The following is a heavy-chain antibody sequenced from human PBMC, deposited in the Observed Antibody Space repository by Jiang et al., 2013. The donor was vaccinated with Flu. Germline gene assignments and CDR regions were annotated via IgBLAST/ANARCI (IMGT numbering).Heavy chain of an antibody. CDR2: IYYSGST. J-gene: IGHJ4*02. CDR3: ATTLGYCSSTSCYPFDY. Sequence: GPGLVKPSETLSLTCTVSGGSISSSSYYWGWIRQPPGKGLEWIGSIYYSGSTYYNPSLKSRVTISVDTSKNQFSLKLSSVTAADTAVYYCATTLGYCSSTSCYPFDYWGQGTLVTVSS. D-gene: IGHD2-2*01. CDR1: GGSISSSSYY. V-gene: IGHV4-39*01.